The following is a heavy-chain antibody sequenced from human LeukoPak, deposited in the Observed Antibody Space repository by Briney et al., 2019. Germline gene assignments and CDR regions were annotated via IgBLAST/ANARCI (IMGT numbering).Heavy chain of an antibody. Sequence: PSETLSLTCNVTGDSISSDYWSWIRQSPGKGLEWIGFIFHSGTTDYNPALQSRVAISIDKSKNQFSLKMTSVTAADTAVYYCARTRPQDYSTSYMDVWGKGTTVTVCS. CDR2: IFHSGTT. CDR3: ARTRPQDYSTSYMDV. CDR1: GDSISSDY. J-gene: IGHJ6*04. V-gene: IGHV4-59*08. D-gene: IGHD4-11*01.